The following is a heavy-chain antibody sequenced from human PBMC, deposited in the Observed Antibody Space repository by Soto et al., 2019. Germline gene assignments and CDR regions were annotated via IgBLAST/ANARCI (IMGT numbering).Heavy chain of an antibody. CDR1: GFTFSSYS. CDR2: ISSSSSTI. D-gene: IGHD4-17*01. Sequence: HPGGSLRLSCAASGFTFSSYSMNWVRQAPGKGLEWVSYISSSSSTIYYADSVKGRFTISRDNAKNSLYLQMNSLRAEDTAVYYCASSYYDYGVQPRPLGSEMSYWGQGTLVTVSS. V-gene: IGHV3-48*01. J-gene: IGHJ4*02. CDR3: ASSYYDYGVQPRPLGSEMSY.